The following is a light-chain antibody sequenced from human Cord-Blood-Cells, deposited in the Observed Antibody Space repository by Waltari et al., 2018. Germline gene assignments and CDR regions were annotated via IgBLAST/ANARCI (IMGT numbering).Light chain of an antibody. Sequence: EIVMTQSPATLPVSPGARATLSGSASQSVSSQLAWYQHKTGQATRLRIYGASTRATGIPARFSGSGSGTEFTLTISSLQSEDCAVYYCQQYNNWPLPFGPGTKVDIK. CDR2: GAS. V-gene: IGKV3-15*01. CDR3: QQYNNWPLP. CDR1: QSVSSQ. J-gene: IGKJ3*01.